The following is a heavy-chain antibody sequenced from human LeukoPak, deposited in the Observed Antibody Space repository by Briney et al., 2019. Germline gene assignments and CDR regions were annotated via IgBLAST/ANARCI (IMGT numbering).Heavy chain of an antibody. Sequence: GGSLRLSCAASGFTFSSYWMHWVRQAPGKGLEWGSAISGSGGSTYYADSVKGRFTISRDNSKNTLYLQMNSLRAEDTAVYYCANLGGNFPPGLDYWGQGTLVTVSS. CDR3: ANLGGNFPPGLDY. J-gene: IGHJ4*02. CDR1: GFTFSSYW. D-gene: IGHD4-23*01. CDR2: ISGSGGST. V-gene: IGHV3-23*01.